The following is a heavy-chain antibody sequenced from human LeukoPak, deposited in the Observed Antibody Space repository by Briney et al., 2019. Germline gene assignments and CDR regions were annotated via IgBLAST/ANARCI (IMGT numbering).Heavy chain of an antibody. CDR1: GGSISFYY. CDR3: ARRNQHYYYYMDV. J-gene: IGHJ6*03. Sequence: SETLSLTCTVYGGSISFYYWSWIRQPPGKGLEWIGYIYTSGGTNYNPSLESRVTMSVDTSKNQFSLKVKSVTAADTAVYYCARRNQHYYYYMDVWGKGTTVTVSS. D-gene: IGHD1-14*01. CDR2: IYTSGGT. V-gene: IGHV4-4*09.